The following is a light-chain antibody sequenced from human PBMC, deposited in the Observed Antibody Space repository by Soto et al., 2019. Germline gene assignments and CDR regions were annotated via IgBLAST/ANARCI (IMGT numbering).Light chain of an antibody. Sequence: QSALTQPPSASGSPGQSVTISCTGTSSDVGDYNSVSWYQQHPGKVPRLMIYEVSKRPSGVPDRFSGSKSVNTASLTVSGLQAEDEADYYCSSYAGSNNLVFGGGTKLTVL. CDR3: SSYAGSNNLV. J-gene: IGLJ2*01. CDR2: EVS. CDR1: SSDVGDYNS. V-gene: IGLV2-8*01.